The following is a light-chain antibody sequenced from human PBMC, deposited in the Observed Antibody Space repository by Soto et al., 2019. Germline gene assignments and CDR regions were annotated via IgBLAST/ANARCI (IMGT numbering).Light chain of an antibody. J-gene: IGLJ3*02. V-gene: IGLV1-44*01. Sequence: QSVLTQPPPVSGTPGQSVTISCSGGSSNIGGNAVNWYQQLPGAAPKLLIYTHNQRPSGVPDRFSGSKSGTSASLAISGLQSEDEADYYCATWDERLNGWVFGGGTKLTVL. CDR3: ATWDERLNGWV. CDR2: THN. CDR1: SSNIGGNA.